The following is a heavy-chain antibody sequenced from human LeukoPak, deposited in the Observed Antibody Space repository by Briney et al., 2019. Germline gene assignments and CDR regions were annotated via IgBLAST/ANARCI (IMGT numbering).Heavy chain of an antibody. CDR2: IRYDGSNK. CDR1: GFTFSSYG. CDR3: AKVKRLWYYYGSGSYFGDGMDV. Sequence: GGSLRLSCAASGFTFSSYGMHWVRQAPGKGLEWVAFIRYDGSNKYYADSVKGRFTISRDNSKNTLYLQMNSLRAEDTAVYCCAKVKRLWYYYGSGSYFGDGMDVWGQGTTVTVSS. V-gene: IGHV3-30*02. J-gene: IGHJ6*02. D-gene: IGHD3-10*01.